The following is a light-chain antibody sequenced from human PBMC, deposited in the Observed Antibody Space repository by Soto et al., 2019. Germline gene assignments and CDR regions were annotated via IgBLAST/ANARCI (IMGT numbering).Light chain of an antibody. CDR2: DAS. CDR3: QQYNSYSWT. CDR1: QSISSW. V-gene: IGKV1-5*01. Sequence: DIQMTQSPSTVSSSVGDRVXXXCRASQSISSWLAWYQQKPGKAPKLLIYDASSLESGVPSRFSGSGSGTEFTLTISSLQPDDFATYYCQQYNSYSWTFGQGTKVDI. J-gene: IGKJ1*01.